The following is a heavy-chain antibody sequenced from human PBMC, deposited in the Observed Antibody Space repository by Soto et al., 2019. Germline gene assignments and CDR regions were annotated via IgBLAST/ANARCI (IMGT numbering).Heavy chain of an antibody. D-gene: IGHD1-26*01. CDR2: MNPSSGYT. CDR3: ARFVRHQLPTIDY. V-gene: IGHV1-8*01. J-gene: IGHJ4*02. Sequence: DAGKVSCKTSEYTVSKYDITWVLQATGQGLEWLGWMNPSSGYTGYAQKFQGRVTMTGDTSISTAYMELSSLTSADTAVYYCARFVRHQLPTIDYWGQGVLVTV. CDR1: EYTVSKYD.